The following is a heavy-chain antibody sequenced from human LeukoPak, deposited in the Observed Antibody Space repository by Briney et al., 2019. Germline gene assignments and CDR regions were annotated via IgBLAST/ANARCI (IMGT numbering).Heavy chain of an antibody. Sequence: GEFLKISCKGSGYSFTSYWIGWVRQMPGKGLEWMGIINPGDSDTRYSPSFQGQVTISADKSISTAYLQWSSLKASDTAMYYCARIHDRDAFDIWGQGTMVTVSS. V-gene: IGHV5-51*01. CDR1: GYSFTSYW. CDR2: INPGDSDT. D-gene: IGHD3-16*01. CDR3: ARIHDRDAFDI. J-gene: IGHJ3*02.